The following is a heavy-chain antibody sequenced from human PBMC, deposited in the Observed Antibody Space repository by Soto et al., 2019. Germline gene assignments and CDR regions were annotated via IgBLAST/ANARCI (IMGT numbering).Heavy chain of an antibody. CDR2: ISGSGGST. CDR3: AKSFFWSGYYTLPPDDY. V-gene: IGHV3-23*01. CDR1: GFTFSSYA. D-gene: IGHD3-3*01. J-gene: IGHJ4*02. Sequence: GGSLRLSCAASGFTFSSYAMSWVRQAPGKGLEWVSAISGSGGSTYYADSVKGRFTISRDNSKNTLYLQMNSLRAEDTAVYYCAKSFFWSGYYTLPPDDYWGQGTLVTVSS.